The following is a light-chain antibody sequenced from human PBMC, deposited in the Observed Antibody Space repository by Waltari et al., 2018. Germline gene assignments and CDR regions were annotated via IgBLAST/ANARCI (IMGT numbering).Light chain of an antibody. CDR3: QVWDSRTADVI. CDR2: RDT. Sequence: SYELIQPPSVSVALGQTARLACGTANIGSRSVHWYQQRPGQAPVLVIYRDTNRPSGIPERFSGSNSGNTATLTISTVQVGDEADYYCQVWDSRTADVIFGGGTKLTVL. V-gene: IGLV3-9*01. J-gene: IGLJ2*01. CDR1: NIGSRS.